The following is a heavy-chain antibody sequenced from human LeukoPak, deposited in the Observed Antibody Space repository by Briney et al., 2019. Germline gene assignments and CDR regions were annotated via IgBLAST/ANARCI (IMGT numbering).Heavy chain of an antibody. CDR1: GFTFSNYA. D-gene: IGHD3-10*01. Sequence: PGGSLRLSCAASGFTFSNYAMSWVRQAPGKGLEWVSAISGSGGSTYYADSVKGRFTISRDNSKNTLYLQMNSLRAEDTAVYYCAKDEDSMVRGVNDYWGQGTLVTVSS. J-gene: IGHJ4*02. V-gene: IGHV3-23*01. CDR3: AKDEDSMVRGVNDY. CDR2: ISGSGGST.